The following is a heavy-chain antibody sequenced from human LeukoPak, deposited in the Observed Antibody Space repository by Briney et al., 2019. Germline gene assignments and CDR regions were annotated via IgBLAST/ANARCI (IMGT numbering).Heavy chain of an antibody. CDR1: GFTFSSYA. V-gene: IGHV3-23*01. D-gene: IGHD1-26*01. J-gene: IGHJ4*02. CDR2: ISGSGGST. Sequence: GGSLRLSCAASGFTFSSYAMSWVRQAPGKGLEWVSVISGSGGSTYYADSVRGRFTISRDNSKNTLYLQMNNLRAEDTAVYYCAKDLAGADYFDSRGQGTLVTVSS. CDR3: AKDLAGADYFDS.